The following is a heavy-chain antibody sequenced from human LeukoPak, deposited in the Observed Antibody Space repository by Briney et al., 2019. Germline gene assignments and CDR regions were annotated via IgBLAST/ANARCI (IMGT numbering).Heavy chain of an antibody. Sequence: GASVKVSCKATGYAFSGYYIHWVRQAPGQGPEWVGWNGPNNGGTNYAQKFQGWVTMTRDTSISTAYMEPSRLTSNVTAVYYCARSNLGGVAAKFDTWGQGTLVTVSS. CDR1: GYAFSGYY. V-gene: IGHV1-2*04. CDR2: NGPNNGGT. J-gene: IGHJ5*02. CDR3: ARSNLGGVAAKFDT. D-gene: IGHD7-27*01.